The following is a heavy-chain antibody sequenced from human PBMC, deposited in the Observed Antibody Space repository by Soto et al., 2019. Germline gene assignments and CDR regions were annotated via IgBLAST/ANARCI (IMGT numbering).Heavy chain of an antibody. CDR2: INPNSGGT. Sequence: ASVKVSCKASGYTFSDYYIHWVRQAPGQGLEWMGWINPNSGGTKYAPKFQGGVTMTRDTSITTAYMELSRLRSGDTAVYYCAREPATAKPEGVDFWGQGTMVTVSS. D-gene: IGHD1-1*01. CDR3: AREPATAKPEGVDF. CDR1: GYTFSDYY. J-gene: IGHJ4*02. V-gene: IGHV1-2*02.